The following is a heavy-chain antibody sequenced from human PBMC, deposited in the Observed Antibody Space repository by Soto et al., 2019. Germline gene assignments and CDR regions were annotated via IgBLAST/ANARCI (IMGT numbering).Heavy chain of an antibody. V-gene: IGHV3-23*01. CDR1: GFTFSSYA. Sequence: EVQLLESGGGLVQPGGSLRLSCAASGFTFSSYAMSWVRQAQGKGLEWVSAISGSGGSTYYADSVKGRFTISRDNSKNTLYLQMNSLRAEDTAVYYCAKVVDYGDYRGPFDPWGQGTLVTVSS. J-gene: IGHJ5*02. CDR3: AKVVDYGDYRGPFDP. CDR2: ISGSGGST. D-gene: IGHD4-17*01.